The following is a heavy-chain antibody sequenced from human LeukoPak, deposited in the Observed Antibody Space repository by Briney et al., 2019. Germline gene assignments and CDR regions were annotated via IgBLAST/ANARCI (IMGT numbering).Heavy chain of an antibody. CDR2: ISYDGSNK. Sequence: GGSLRLSCAASGFTFFSYGIHWVRQAPGRGLEWVALISYDGSNKYYADSVKGRFTISRDNSKNTLYLQMNSLRIEDTAVYYCARDYYGSASYGHVFDFWGQGSLVTVSS. J-gene: IGHJ4*02. D-gene: IGHD3-10*01. CDR1: GFTFFSYG. CDR3: ARDYYGSASYGHVFDF. V-gene: IGHV3-30*19.